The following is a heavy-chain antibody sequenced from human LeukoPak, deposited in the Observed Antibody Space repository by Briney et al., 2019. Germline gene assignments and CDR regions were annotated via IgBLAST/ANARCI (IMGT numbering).Heavy chain of an antibody. D-gene: IGHD2-8*01. V-gene: IGHV3-23*01. J-gene: IGHJ4*02. CDR1: GFTFNNYA. CDR3: AKENGSPYYFDY. Sequence: GGSLRLSCAASGFTFNNYAVSWVRQAPGKGLEWVSGINTSGGTTYYADSVKGRFTTSRDNSKNTLYLQMSSLRAEDTAIYYCAKENGSPYYFDYWGQGTLVTVSS. CDR2: INTSGGTT.